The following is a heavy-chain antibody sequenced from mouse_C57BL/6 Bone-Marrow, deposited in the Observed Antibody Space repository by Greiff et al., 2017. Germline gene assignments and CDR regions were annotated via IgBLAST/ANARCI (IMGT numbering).Heavy chain of an antibody. CDR3: AREDSMGYDGYPYFDY. V-gene: IGHV1-39*01. D-gene: IGHD2-3*01. CDR1: GYSFTDYN. CDR2: INPNYGTT. J-gene: IGHJ2*01. Sequence: EVQLQQSGPELVKPGASVKTSCKASGYSFTDYNMNWVKQSNGKSLEWIGVINPNYGTTSYNQKFKGKATLTVDQSSSTAYMQLNSLTSEDSAVYYGAREDSMGYDGYPYFDYWGQGTTLTVSS.